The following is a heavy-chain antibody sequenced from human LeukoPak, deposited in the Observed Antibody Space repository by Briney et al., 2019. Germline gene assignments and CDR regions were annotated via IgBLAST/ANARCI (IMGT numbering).Heavy chain of an antibody. CDR1: VYTFTSHG. CDR2: INTYNGDT. V-gene: IGHV1-18*01. J-gene: IGHJ6*02. Sequence: ASVKVSCKASVYTFTSHGITWVRQAPGQGLEWMGRINTYNGDTDYAQNFQGRVTMTTDTSTTTAYLDLRSLRSDDTAGHYFARGTVPTPPYYYGLDVWGQGTTVTVS. CDR3: ARGTVPTPPYYYGLDV. D-gene: IGHD4-17*01.